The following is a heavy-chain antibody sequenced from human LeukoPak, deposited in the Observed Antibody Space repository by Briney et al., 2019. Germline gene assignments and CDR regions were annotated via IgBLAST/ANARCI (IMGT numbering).Heavy chain of an antibody. J-gene: IGHJ4*02. CDR2: INPSGGST. CDR3: ARDPDKWGYSYGYRD. V-gene: IGHV1-46*01. CDR1: GYTFTSYY. Sequence: ASVKVSCKASGYTFTSYYMHWVRQAPGQGLEWMGIINPSGGSTSYAQKFQGRVTMTRDMSTSTVYMELSSLRSEDTAVYYCARDPDKWGYSYGYRDWGQGTLVTVSS. D-gene: IGHD5-18*01.